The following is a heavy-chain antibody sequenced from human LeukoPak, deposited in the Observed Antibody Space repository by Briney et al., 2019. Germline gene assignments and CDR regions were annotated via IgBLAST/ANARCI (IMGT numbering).Heavy chain of an antibody. CDR2: ISSSGSTI. J-gene: IGHJ4*02. CDR1: GFTFSDYY. V-gene: IGHV3-11*01. CDR3: ARSPPRRDCSGGSCYSTYFDY. Sequence: PGGSLRLSCAASGFTFSDYYMSWIRQAPGKGLEWVSYISSSGSTIYYADSVKGRFTISRDNAKNSLYLQMNSLRAEDTAVYYCARSPPRRDCSGGSCYSTYFDYWGQGTLVTVSS. D-gene: IGHD2-15*01.